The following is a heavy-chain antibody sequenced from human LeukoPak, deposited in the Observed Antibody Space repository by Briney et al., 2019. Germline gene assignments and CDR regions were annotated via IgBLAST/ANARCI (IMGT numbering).Heavy chain of an antibody. J-gene: IGHJ5*02. D-gene: IGHD6-13*01. CDR3: ARVGSSWYFNWFDP. Sequence: KPSETLSLTCTVSGGSISSSSYYWGWIRQPPGKGLEWIGSIYYSGSTYYNPSLKSRVTISVDTSKNQFSLKLSSVTAADTAVYYCARVGSSWYFNWFDPWGQGTLVTVSS. CDR2: IYYSGST. CDR1: GGSISSSSYY. V-gene: IGHV4-39*07.